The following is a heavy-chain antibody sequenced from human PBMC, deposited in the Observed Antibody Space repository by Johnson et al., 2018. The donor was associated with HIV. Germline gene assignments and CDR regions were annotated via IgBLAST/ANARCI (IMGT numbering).Heavy chain of an antibody. CDR1: GFTFDEYA. Sequence: VQLVESGGGFIRPGRSLRLSCAASGFTFDEYAMHWVRQVPGKGLEWVSGISWNSGNINYADSVKGRFTISRDNAKNSLYLQMDSLRREDTAFYYCAKGDYAYSSGYWLGYDFFHIWGQGTMVTVSS. CDR3: AKGDYAYSSGYWLGYDFFHI. CDR2: ISWNSGNI. J-gene: IGHJ3*02. D-gene: IGHD3-22*01. V-gene: IGHV3-9*01.